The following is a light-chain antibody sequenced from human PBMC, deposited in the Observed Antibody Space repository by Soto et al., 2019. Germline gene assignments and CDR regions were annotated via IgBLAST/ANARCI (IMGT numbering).Light chain of an antibody. CDR3: QQYNSWPLT. J-gene: IGKJ4*01. V-gene: IGKV3D-15*01. CDR1: QNVNDN. CDR2: GAS. Sequence: EIVMTQSPATLSVSPGERATLSCRASQNVNDNLAWYQQNPGQAPRLLVYGASTRATGIPASFSGSGSGTEFTLTIGSLQSADFAVYYCQQYNSWPLTFGAGTKVEIK.